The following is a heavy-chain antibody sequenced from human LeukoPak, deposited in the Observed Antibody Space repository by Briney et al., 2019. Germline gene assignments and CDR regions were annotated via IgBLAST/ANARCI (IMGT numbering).Heavy chain of an antibody. CDR3: ATPKPPKRITDGMDV. D-gene: IGHD1-14*01. CDR1: GGTFSSYA. CDR2: IIPIFGTA. V-gene: IGHV1-69*13. Sequence: SVKVSCKASGGTFSSYAISWVRQAPGQGLEWMGGIIPIFGTANYAQKFQGRVTITADESTSTAYMELSSLRSEDTAVYYCATPKPPKRITDGMDVWGQGTTVTVSS. J-gene: IGHJ6*02.